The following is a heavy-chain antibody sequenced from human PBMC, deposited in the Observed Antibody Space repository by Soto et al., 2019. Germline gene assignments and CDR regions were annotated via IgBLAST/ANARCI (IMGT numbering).Heavy chain of an antibody. J-gene: IGHJ5*02. CDR1: GYTFTSYG. D-gene: IGHD1-26*01. CDR3: AREGDDWFGP. Sequence: ASVQVSCKASGYTFTSYGISWVRQAPGQGLEWMGWISAYNGNTNYAQKLQGRVTRTTDTSASTAYMELRSLRSDDSSAYYCAREGDDWFGPWGQGTLVTVSS. CDR2: ISAYNGNT. V-gene: IGHV1-18*01.